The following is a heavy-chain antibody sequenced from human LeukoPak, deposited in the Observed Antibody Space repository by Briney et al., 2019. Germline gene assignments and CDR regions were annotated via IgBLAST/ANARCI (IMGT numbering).Heavy chain of an antibody. Sequence: GGPLRLPLQPLDLPFDNIPSNWAGKAQGKGLEWFSLISGVGGSTYYADSVKGRFTISRDNAKNSLYLQMNSLRVEDTAVYYCARELSGTTSYYFDYWGQGTLVTVSS. CDR2: ISGVGGST. CDR1: DLPFDNIP. D-gene: IGHD1-7*01. V-gene: IGHV3-43*02. CDR3: ARELSGTTSYYFDY. J-gene: IGHJ4*02.